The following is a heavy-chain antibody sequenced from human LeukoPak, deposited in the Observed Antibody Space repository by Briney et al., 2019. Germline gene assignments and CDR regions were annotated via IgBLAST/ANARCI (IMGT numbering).Heavy chain of an antibody. V-gene: IGHV1-8*01. CDR2: MNPNSGNT. Sequence: GASVKVSCKASGYTFTSYDINWVRQATGQGLEWMGWMNPNSGNTGYAQKFQGRVTMTRNTSISTAYMELSSLRSEDTAVYYCARGARQDLRYCDWLGPDYWGQGTLVTVSS. CDR3: ARGARQDLRYCDWLGPDY. J-gene: IGHJ4*02. D-gene: IGHD3-9*01. CDR1: GYTFTSYD.